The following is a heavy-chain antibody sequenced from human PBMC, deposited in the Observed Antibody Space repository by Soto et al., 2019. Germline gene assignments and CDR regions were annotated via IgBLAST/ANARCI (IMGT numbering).Heavy chain of an antibody. D-gene: IGHD2-2*01. CDR3: ARVPEIVVPAALNWFDP. Sequence: SETLSLTCTVSGGSISSGGYYWSWIRQHPGKGLEWIGYIYYSGSTYYNPSLKSRVAISVDTSKDQFSLKLSSVTAADTAVYYCARVPEIVVPAALNWFDPWGQGTLVTVSS. V-gene: IGHV4-31*03. CDR2: IYYSGST. J-gene: IGHJ5*02. CDR1: GGSISSGGYY.